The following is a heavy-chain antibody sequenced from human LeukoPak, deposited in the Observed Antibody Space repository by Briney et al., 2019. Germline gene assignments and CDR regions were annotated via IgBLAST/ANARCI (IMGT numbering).Heavy chain of an antibody. CDR3: AIWYYDSSGYSYDY. CDR2: INHSGST. V-gene: IGHV4-34*01. CDR1: GGSFSGYY. J-gene: IGHJ4*02. Sequence: SETLSLTCAVYGGSFSGYYWSWIRQPPGKGLEWIGEINHSGSTNYNPSLKSRVTISVDTSKNQFSLKLSSVTAADTAVYYCAIWYYDSSGYSYDYWGQGTLVTVSS. D-gene: IGHD3-22*01.